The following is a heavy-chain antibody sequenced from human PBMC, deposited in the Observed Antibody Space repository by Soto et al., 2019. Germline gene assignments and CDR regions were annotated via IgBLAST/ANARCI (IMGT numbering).Heavy chain of an antibody. Sequence: PASGYTVNSNYMSWVHQAPGKGLEWVSVIYSDGSTYYADSVKGRFIISRDNSNNTLYFQMNSLRAEDTAVYYCATLTKYDILTGFYPCWGQGTLVTVSS. CDR2: IYSDGST. V-gene: IGHV3-66*01. D-gene: IGHD3-9*01. CDR3: ATLTKYDILTGFYPC. J-gene: IGHJ4*02. CDR1: GYTVNSNY.